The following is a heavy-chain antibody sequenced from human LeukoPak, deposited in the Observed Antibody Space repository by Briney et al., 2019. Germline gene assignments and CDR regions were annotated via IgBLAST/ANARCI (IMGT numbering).Heavy chain of an antibody. J-gene: IGHJ4*02. CDR2: IKQDGSEK. Sequence: PGGSLRLSCEASGFTFSRYWMSWVRQAPGKGLEWVANIKQDGSEKYYVDSVKGRFTISRDNAKNSLYLQMNSLRAEDTAVYYCACTRYCSSTSCYSWNYWGQGTLVTVSS. CDR3: ACTRYCSSTSCYSWNY. D-gene: IGHD2-2*01. V-gene: IGHV3-7*01. CDR1: GFTFSRYW.